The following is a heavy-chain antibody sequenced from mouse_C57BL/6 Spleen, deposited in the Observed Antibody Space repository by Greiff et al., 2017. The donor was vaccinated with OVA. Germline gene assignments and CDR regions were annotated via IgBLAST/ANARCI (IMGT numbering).Heavy chain of an antibody. CDR3: ARDNYDYDSYFDV. CDR2: ISDGGSYT. Sequence: EVKLVESGGGLVKPGGSLKLSCAASGFTFSSYAMSWVRQTPEKRLEWVATISDGGSYTYYPDNVKGRFTISRDNAKNNLYLQMSHLKSEDTAMYYCARDNYDYDSYFDVWGTGTTVTVSS. D-gene: IGHD2-4*01. V-gene: IGHV5-4*01. J-gene: IGHJ1*03. CDR1: GFTFSSYA.